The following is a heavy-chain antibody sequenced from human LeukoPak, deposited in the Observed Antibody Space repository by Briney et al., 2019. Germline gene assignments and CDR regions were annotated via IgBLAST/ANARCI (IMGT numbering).Heavy chain of an antibody. D-gene: IGHD2-15*01. CDR1: GASISSGPW. J-gene: IGHJ4*02. CDR3: ASPSGASTW. CDR2: IIHSGST. V-gene: IGHV4-4*02. Sequence: SETLSLTCAVSGASISSGPWWCCGRQPPGKGLEVIGDIIHSGSTNYNPSLKSRVTISIDKSKTQFSLQLTSVSAADTAVYYWASPSGASTWGGQGTLVPVSS.